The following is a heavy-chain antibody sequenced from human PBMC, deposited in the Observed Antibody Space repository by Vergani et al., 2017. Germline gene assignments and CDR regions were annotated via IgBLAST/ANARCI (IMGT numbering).Heavy chain of an antibody. CDR1: GGSISSYY. CDR2: IYTRGST. V-gene: IGHV4-4*07. D-gene: IGHD6-19*01. J-gene: IGHJ6*03. Sequence: QVQLQESGPGLVKPSETLSLTCTVSGGSISSYYWSWIRQPAGKGLEWIGRIYTRGSTNYNPSLKSRVTMSVDTSKNQFSLKRSSVTAADTAVYYCARVKRPGIAVAGTSYYYYYMDVWGKGTTVTVSS. CDR3: ARVKRPGIAVAGTSYYYYYMDV.